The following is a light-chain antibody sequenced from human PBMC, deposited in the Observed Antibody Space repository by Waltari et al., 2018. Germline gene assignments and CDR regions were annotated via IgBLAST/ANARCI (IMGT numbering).Light chain of an antibody. CDR2: AAS. J-gene: IGKJ4*01. CDR1: QGFSSN. V-gene: IGKV1-9*01. Sequence: IQLTQSPSSLSASVGDRVTITCRASQGFSSNLAWFQQRPGKAPKLLIYAASTLQSGVPSRFGGSGSGTDFTLTITSLQPEDFATYYCQQLYSYPLTFGGGTKVEIK. CDR3: QQLYSYPLT.